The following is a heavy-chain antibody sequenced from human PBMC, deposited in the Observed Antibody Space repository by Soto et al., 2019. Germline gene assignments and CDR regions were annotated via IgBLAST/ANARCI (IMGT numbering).Heavy chain of an antibody. D-gene: IGHD6-19*01. J-gene: IGHJ4*02. CDR3: ARLYSCGWYGPGRY. Sequence: EVQLVESGGGVVRPGGSLRLSCAASGFTFDDYGMSWVRQAPGKGLEWVSGINWNGGSTGYADSVKGRFTISRDNAKNSLYLKMNSLRAEDAALYYCARLYSCGWYGPGRYWGQGTLVTVSS. V-gene: IGHV3-20*04. CDR2: INWNGGST. CDR1: GFTFDDYG.